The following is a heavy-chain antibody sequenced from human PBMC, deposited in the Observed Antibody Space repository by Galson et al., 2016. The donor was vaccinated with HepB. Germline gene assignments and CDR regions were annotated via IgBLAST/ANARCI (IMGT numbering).Heavy chain of an antibody. D-gene: IGHD2-2*01. CDR2: ISRSGDSP. CDR3: VQGSTAPAV. CDR1: GFTFRNYG. J-gene: IGHJ6*04. V-gene: IGHV3-23*01. Sequence: SLRLSCAASGFTFRNYGMTWVRQAPGKGLEVVSSISRSGDSPDYADSVKGRFTISRDNSKNTLSLKMNSLTADDTAIYYCVQGSTAPAVWGKGTTVTVSS.